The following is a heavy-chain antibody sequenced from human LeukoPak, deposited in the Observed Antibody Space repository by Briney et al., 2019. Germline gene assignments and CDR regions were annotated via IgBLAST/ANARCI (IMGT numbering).Heavy chain of an antibody. CDR2: INPSGGTT. CDR3: AREAVTIFGLVRTQTPKGPHRFDP. V-gene: IGHV1-46*01. CDR1: GYTFTNYY. D-gene: IGHD3-3*01. J-gene: IGHJ5*02. Sequence: ASVKVSCKASGYTFTNYYIHWVRQAPGQGLEWMGLINPSGGTTNCAQKFQGRVTMTRDMSTTTVYMHLSSLRSEDTAVYYRAREAVTIFGLVRTQTPKGPHRFDPWGQGTLVTVSS.